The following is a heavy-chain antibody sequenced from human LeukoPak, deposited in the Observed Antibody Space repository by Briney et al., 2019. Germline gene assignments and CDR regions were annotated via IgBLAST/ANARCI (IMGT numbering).Heavy chain of an antibody. J-gene: IGHJ4*02. Sequence: PGGSLRLSCAASGFTFSSYAMSWVRQAPGKGLEWVSAISGSGGSTYYADSVKGRFTISRDNSKNTLYLQMNSLRAEDTAVYYCAKDLGYYYDSSGYQHFDYWGQGTLVTVSS. V-gene: IGHV3-23*01. CDR2: ISGSGGST. CDR1: GFTFSSYA. D-gene: IGHD3-22*01. CDR3: AKDLGYYYDSSGYQHFDY.